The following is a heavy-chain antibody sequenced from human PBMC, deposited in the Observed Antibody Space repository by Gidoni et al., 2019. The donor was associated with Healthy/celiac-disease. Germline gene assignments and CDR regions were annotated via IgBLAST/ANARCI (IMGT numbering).Heavy chain of an antibody. CDR2: IYYGGST. J-gene: IGHJ5*02. D-gene: IGHD3-10*01. Sequence: QLQLQESGPGLVKPSETLFLTCTVSGGSISSSSYYWGWIRRPPGKGLEWIGGIYYGGSTYYNPSLKSRVTISVDTSKNQFSLKLSSVTAADTAVYYCARRGDIVKGKGFDPWGQGTLVTVSS. CDR3: ARRGDIVKGKGFDP. V-gene: IGHV4-39*01. CDR1: GGSISSSSYY.